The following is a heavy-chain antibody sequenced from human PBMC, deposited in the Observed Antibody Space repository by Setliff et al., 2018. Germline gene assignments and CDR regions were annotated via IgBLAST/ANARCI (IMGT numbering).Heavy chain of an antibody. D-gene: IGHD6-19*01. CDR2: INWNGGST. CDR3: AKSSVASTFYYFYYMDV. Sequence: PGGSLRLSCVASGFIFDDYGMGWVRQVPGKGLEWVSGINWNGGSTSYADSVKGRFTISRDTSKNTLYLQMDSLRTEDTAVYYCAKSSVASTFYYFYYMDVWGKGTTVTVSS. CDR1: GFIFDDYG. V-gene: IGHV3-20*04. J-gene: IGHJ6*03.